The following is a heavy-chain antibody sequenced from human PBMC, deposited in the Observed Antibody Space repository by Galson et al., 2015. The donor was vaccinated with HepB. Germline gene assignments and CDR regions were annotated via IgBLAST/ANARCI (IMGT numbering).Heavy chain of an antibody. D-gene: IGHD4-17*01. J-gene: IGHJ4*01. CDR3: VSEPHVGDYESAFDY. CDR1: GDSVSSHNVA. CDR2: TYYTSKWFH. Sequence: CAISGDSVSSHNVAWNWIRQSPSRGLEWLGRTYYTSKWFHDYAVSVKSRITINPDTSKNQFSLQLKSVTPEDTAVYYCVSEPHVGDYESAFDYWGHGTLVTVSS. V-gene: IGHV6-1*01.